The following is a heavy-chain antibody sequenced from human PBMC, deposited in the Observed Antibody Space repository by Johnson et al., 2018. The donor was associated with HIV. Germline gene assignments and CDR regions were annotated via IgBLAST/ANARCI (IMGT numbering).Heavy chain of an antibody. CDR3: ARVRRREQKLDAFDI. CDR2: ISYDGSNK. V-gene: IGHV3-30*03. D-gene: IGHD1-26*01. J-gene: IGHJ3*02. Sequence: QVQLVESGGGLVQPGGSLRLSCEASGFIFSIYWMTWVRQAPRKGLEWVAVISYDGSNKYYADSVKGRFTISRDNSKNTLYLQMNSLRAEDTAVYYCARVRRREQKLDAFDIWGQGTMVTVSS. CDR1: GFIFSIYW.